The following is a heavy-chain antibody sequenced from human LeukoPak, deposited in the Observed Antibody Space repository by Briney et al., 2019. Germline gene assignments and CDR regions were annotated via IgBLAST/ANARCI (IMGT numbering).Heavy chain of an antibody. CDR1: GDSIRSNY. CDR3: ARGGEGYNDDAFEV. Sequence: SETLSLTCTVSGDSIRSNYCAWIRQHPGKGLEWIAHIYNSATSDYNPSFKSRVTISLDTSKKQFSLKMTSVTALDSAVYYCARGGEGYNDDAFEVWGLGTAVTVSS. V-gene: IGHV4-59*13. D-gene: IGHD5-24*01. CDR2: IYNSATS. J-gene: IGHJ3*01.